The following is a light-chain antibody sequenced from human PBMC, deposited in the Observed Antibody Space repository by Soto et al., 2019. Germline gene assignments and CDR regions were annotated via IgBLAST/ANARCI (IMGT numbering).Light chain of an antibody. CDR1: QNINNY. CDR2: DAS. V-gene: IGKV1-33*01. Sequence: DIQMTQSPSSLSASVGDRVTITCQASQNINNYLNWYQQKPGRAPKLLIYDASNLEAGVPSRFRGSGSGTDFTFTIIRLQPEAIATYYCQHYENLPTFRQGTRLEIK. J-gene: IGKJ5*01. CDR3: QHYENLPT.